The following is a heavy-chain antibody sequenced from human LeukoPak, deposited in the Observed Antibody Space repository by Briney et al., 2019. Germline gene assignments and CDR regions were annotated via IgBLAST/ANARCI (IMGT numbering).Heavy chain of an antibody. D-gene: IGHD1-1*01. CDR1: GFTFSSYA. J-gene: IGHJ4*02. CDR3: ARDRERPRAYYFDY. Sequence: GGSLRLSCAASGFTFSSYAMTWVRQAPGKGLEGVAVISYDGSNKYYADSVKGRFTISRDNSKNTLYLQMNSLRAEDTAVYYCARDRERPRAYYFDYWGQGTLVTVSS. V-gene: IGHV3-30*04. CDR2: ISYDGSNK.